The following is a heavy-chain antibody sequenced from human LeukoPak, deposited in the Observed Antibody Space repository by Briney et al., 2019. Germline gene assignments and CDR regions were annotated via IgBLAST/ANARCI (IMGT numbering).Heavy chain of an antibody. CDR1: RFTFKSYA. CDR3: AKAYSSSLYGDAFHI. Sequence: GGSLRLSRAGSRFTFKSYAMTWVRQAPGKGLGWVSGITGDASVTYDADSVKGRFNISRDNAKNTLYLQLNSLRIKDTAVYYCAKAYSSSLYGDAFHIWSQGTKVTVSP. D-gene: IGHD6-13*01. CDR2: ITGDASVT. V-gene: IGHV3-23*01. J-gene: IGHJ3*02.